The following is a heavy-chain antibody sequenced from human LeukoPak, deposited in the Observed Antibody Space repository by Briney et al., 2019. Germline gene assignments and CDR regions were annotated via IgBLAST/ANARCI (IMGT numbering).Heavy chain of an antibody. D-gene: IGHD5-24*01. CDR3: ARAWSPNRDGYDYWFDP. J-gene: IGHJ5*02. CDR2: IIPIVGTA. V-gene: IGHV1-69*05. Sequence: GTSVKLSCKASGVTFSSYAINWVRQAPGQGLEWMAGIIPIVGTANYAQTVQGRFTITTDESTSTAYMELSSLRAEDTAVYYGARAWSPNRDGYDYWFDPWGQGTLVTVSS. CDR1: GVTFSSYA.